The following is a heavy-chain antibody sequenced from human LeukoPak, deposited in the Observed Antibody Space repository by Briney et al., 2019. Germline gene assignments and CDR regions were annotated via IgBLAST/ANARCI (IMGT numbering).Heavy chain of an antibody. V-gene: IGHV1-2*06. CDR3: AREGGLVPAAIYYYYGMDV. D-gene: IGHD2-2*01. CDR1: GYTFTGYY. CDR2: INPNSGGT. Sequence: ASVKVSCKASGYTFTGYYMHWVRQAPGQGLEWMGRINPNSGGTNYAQKFQGRVTMTRDTSISTAYMELSRLRSDDTAVYYCAREGGLVPAAIYYYYGMDVWGQGTTVTVSS. J-gene: IGHJ6*02.